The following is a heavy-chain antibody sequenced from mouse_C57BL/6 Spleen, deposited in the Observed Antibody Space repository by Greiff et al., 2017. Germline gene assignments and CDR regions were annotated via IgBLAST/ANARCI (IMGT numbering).Heavy chain of an antibody. Sequence: VQLQQSGAELVKPGASVKLSCKASGYTFTEYTIHWVKQRSVQGLEWIGWFYPGSGSIKYNEKFKDKATLTADKSSSTVYMELIRLTSEDSAVYFCAKHKDVVVWCAYWGEGSLGTVSA. CDR3: AKHKDVVVWCAY. D-gene: IGHD1-1*02. CDR1: GYTFTEYT. V-gene: IGHV1-62-2*01. CDR2: FYPGSGSI. J-gene: IGHJ3*01.